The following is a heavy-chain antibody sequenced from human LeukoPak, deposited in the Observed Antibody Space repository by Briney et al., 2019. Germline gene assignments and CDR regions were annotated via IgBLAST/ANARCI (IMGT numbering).Heavy chain of an antibody. CDR3: ARGANDFSIPEEYYFDY. Sequence: ASVKVSCKASGYTFIDYYVHWVRQAPGQGLEWMGWINPNSGGTNYAQKFQGRVTMTRDTSISTAYMELSRLRSDDTAVYYCARGANDFSIPEEYYFDYWGQGTLVTVSS. V-gene: IGHV1-2*02. CDR1: GYTFIDYY. CDR2: INPNSGGT. J-gene: IGHJ4*02. D-gene: IGHD3-3*01.